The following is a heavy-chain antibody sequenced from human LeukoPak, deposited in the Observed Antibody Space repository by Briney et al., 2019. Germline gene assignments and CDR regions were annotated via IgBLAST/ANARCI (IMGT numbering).Heavy chain of an antibody. CDR1: GDSISSYY. J-gene: IGHJ4*02. D-gene: IGHD3-10*01. CDR3: ASSRPGVLLWFGELYGFDY. V-gene: IGHV4-4*07. CDR2: IYISGSS. Sequence: SETLSLTCTVSGDSISSYYWSWIRQPAGKGLEWIGRIYISGSSNYNPSLKSRVTMSVDTSKNQFSLNLSSVTAADTAVYYCASSRPGVLLWFGELYGFDYWGQGTLVTVSS.